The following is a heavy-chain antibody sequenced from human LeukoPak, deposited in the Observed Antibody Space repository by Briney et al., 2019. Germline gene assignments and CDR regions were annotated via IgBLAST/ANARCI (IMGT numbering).Heavy chain of an antibody. J-gene: IGHJ4*02. CDR3: ARDLGGLYYDSSGTDY. D-gene: IGHD3-22*01. CDR1: GGSISSYY. CDR2: IYGSGST. V-gene: IGHV4-4*07. Sequence: SETLSLTCTVSGGSISSYYWSWIRQPAGKGLEWIGRIYGSGSTNYNPSLWGRVTMSVDTSKNQVSLSLSSVTAADTAVYYCARDLGGLYYDSSGTDYWGQGTLVTVSS.